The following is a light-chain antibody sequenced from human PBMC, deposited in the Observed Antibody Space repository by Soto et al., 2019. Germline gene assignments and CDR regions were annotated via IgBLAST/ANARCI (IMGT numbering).Light chain of an antibody. J-gene: IGKJ1*01. V-gene: IGKV3-15*01. Sequence: EVVMTQSPATLSVSPGDRATLSCRASQSVNSNLAWYQQKPGQAPRLLIYGASTRATGIPARFSASGSGTEFTLTISSLRSEDFAVYYCQEYDQWRTFGQGTKVEIK. CDR3: QEYDQWRT. CDR1: QSVNSN. CDR2: GAS.